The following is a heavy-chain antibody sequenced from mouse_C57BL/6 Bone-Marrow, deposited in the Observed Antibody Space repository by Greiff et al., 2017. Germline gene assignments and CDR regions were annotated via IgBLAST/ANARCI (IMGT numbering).Heavy chain of an antibody. CDR3: TTRGGAWFAY. CDR2: IDPENGDT. CDR1: GFNIKDDY. V-gene: IGHV14-4*01. J-gene: IGHJ3*01. Sequence: VQLKQSGAELVRPGASVKLSCTASGFNIKDDYMHWVKQRPEQGLEWIGWIDPENGDTEYASKFQGKATITADTSSNTAYLQLSSLTSEDTAVYYCTTRGGAWFAYWGQGTLVTVSA.